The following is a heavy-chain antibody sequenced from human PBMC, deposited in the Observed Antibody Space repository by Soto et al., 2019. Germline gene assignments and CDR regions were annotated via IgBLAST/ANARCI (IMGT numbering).Heavy chain of an antibody. D-gene: IGHD5-12*01. CDR2: SYSGGST. V-gene: IGHV3-53*01. CDR3: ARARDGYNFLYEPT. CDR1: GFTVSSNY. J-gene: IGHJ4*02. Sequence: EVQLVESGGGLIQPGGSLRLSCVASGFTVSSNYMSWVHQATGRGLEWVSVSYSGGSTDYADSVKGRFTISRDNSKNTLYLQMNSLRAEDTAVYYCARARDGYNFLYEPTWGQGTLVTVSS.